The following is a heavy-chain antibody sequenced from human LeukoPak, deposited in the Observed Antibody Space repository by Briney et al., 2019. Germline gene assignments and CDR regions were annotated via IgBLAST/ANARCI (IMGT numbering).Heavy chain of an antibody. CDR2: ISGSGDTT. J-gene: IGHJ4*02. V-gene: IGHV3-23*01. CDR1: GFTSSTYG. CDR3: ATEQATISPSIFFAY. Sequence: QTGGSLRLSCAGSGFTSSTYGMSWVREAPGKGLEWISGISGSGDTTYYRDSVKGRCSISRDNSKNTLFLQMHSLRVEDTAIYYCATEQATISPSIFFAYWGQGPLVTVPS. D-gene: IGHD5-24*01.